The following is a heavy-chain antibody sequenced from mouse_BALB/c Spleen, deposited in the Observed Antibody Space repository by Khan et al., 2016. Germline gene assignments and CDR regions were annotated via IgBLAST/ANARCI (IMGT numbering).Heavy chain of an antibody. J-gene: IGHJ2*01. D-gene: IGHD1-1*01. CDR1: GFSLTSYG. Sequence: QVQLKQSGPGLVQPSQSLSITCTVSGFSLTSYGVHWVRQSPGKGLEWLGVIWSGGSTDYNAAFISRLSISKDNSKSQVFFKMNSLQANDTAIFYRARTPSGSACCDCWGQGATLTVSS. CDR2: IWSGGST. CDR3: ARTPSGSACCDC. V-gene: IGHV2-2*02.